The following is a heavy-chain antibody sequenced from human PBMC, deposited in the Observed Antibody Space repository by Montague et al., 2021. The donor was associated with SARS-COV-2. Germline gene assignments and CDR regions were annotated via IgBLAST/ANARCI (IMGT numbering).Heavy chain of an antibody. CDR2: IYYSGST. D-gene: IGHD3-10*01. CDR1: GGSISNYH. J-gene: IGHJ6*02. V-gene: IGHV4-59*08. CDR3: ARQLRVRRTWQVGDYNHYGMDV. Sequence: SETLSLTCTVSGGSISNYHWNWIRQPPGKGLEWIAYIYYSGSTNXNPSLQSRVTISVDTSRNQFSLRLTSVTAADTAVYYCARQLRVRRTWQVGDYNHYGMDVWGQGTTGSVS.